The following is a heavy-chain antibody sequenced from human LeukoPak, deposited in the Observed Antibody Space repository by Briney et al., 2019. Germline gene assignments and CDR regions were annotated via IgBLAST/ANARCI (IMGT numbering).Heavy chain of an antibody. D-gene: IGHD3-3*01. J-gene: IGHJ5*02. CDR1: GFTFSSYS. Sequence: GGSLRLSCAASGFTFSSYSMNWVRQAPGKGLEWVSAISGSGGSTYYADSVKGRFTISRDNSKDTLYLQMNSLRAEDTAVYYCAKEFGVGLFDPWGQGTLVTVSS. V-gene: IGHV3-23*01. CDR2: ISGSGGST. CDR3: AKEFGVGLFDP.